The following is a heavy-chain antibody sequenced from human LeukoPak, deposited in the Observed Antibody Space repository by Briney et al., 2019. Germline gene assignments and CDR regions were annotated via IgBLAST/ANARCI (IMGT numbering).Heavy chain of an antibody. CDR2: INHSGST. CDR3: ARHPIYTDYASGRYYFDY. Sequence: SETLSLTCAVFGGSFSAYYWSWIRQPPGKGLEWIGEINHSGSTNYNPSLKSRVTISVDTPKNQFSLKLSSVTAADTAVYYCARHPIYTDYASGRYYFDYWGQGTLVTVSS. J-gene: IGHJ4*02. V-gene: IGHV4-34*01. D-gene: IGHD4-17*01. CDR1: GGSFSAYY.